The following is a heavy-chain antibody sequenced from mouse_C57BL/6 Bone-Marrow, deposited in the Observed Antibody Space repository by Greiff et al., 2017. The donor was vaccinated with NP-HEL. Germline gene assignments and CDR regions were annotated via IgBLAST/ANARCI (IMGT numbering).Heavy chain of an antibody. CDR2: IYWDDDK. V-gene: IGHV8-12*01. CDR3: ARRDTTGFAY. J-gene: IGHJ3*01. Sequence: QVTLKECGPGILQSSQTLSLTCSFSGFSLSTSGMGVSWIRQPSGKGLEWLAHIYWDDDKRYNPSLKSRLTISKDTSRNQVFLKITSVDTADTATYYCARRDTTGFAYWGQGTLVTVSA. CDR1: GFSLSTSGMG. D-gene: IGHD1-1*01.